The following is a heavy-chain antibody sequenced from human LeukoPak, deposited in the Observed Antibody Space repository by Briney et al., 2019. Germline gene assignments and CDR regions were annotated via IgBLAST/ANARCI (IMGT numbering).Heavy chain of an antibody. V-gene: IGHV4-61*01. D-gene: IGHD2-15*01. J-gene: IGHJ4*02. CDR1: GYSISSSYY. CDR3: ARLYCSGGSCYEDY. CDR2: IYYSGST. Sequence: KSSETLSLTCTVSGYSISSSYYWSWIRQPPGKGLEWIGYIYYSGSTNYNPSLKSRVTISVDTSKNQFSLKLSSVTAADTAVYYCARLYCSGGSCYEDYWGQGTLVTVSS.